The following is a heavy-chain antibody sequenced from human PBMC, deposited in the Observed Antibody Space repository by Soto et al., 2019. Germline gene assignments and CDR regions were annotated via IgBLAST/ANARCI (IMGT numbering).Heavy chain of an antibody. CDR3: VREGGSLAFDS. V-gene: IGHV3-48*03. CDR1: RLTFSTDE. J-gene: IGHJ4*02. CDR2: ISYTSTTI. D-gene: IGHD1-1*01. Sequence: EVQLVASGGDLVPPGGSLRLSCAVSRLTFSTDEMNWVRQAPGKGLEWLAYISYTSTTIKYADSVKGRFAVSRDNAKKSLYLQMNNLRVEDTAIYYCVREGGSLAFDSWGQGTRVTVSS.